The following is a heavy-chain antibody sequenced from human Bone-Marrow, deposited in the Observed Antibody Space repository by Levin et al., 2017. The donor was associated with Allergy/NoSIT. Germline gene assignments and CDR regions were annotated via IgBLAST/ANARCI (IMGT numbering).Heavy chain of an antibody. Sequence: GESLKISCVASGFTFGNAWMNWVRQAPGKGLQWVGRIKGKTEGGTTDYAAPVKGRFTISRDDSKKTLYLQMNSLKTEDTAIYYCTTRSHWGQGTLVTVFS. V-gene: IGHV3-15*01. CDR1: GFTFGNAW. CDR2: IKGKTEGGTT. J-gene: IGHJ4*02. CDR3: TTRSH.